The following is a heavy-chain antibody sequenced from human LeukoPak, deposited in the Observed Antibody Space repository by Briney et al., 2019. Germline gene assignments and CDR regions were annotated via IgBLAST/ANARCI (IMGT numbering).Heavy chain of an antibody. V-gene: IGHV4-39*07. D-gene: IGHD3-10*01. Sequence: PSETLSLTCTVSGGSISTSSYYWGWVRQPPGKGLEWIGRIYTSGSTNYNPSLKSRVTMSVDTSKNQFSLKLSSVTAADTAVYYCARDGMVRGAASNYYYYYYMDVWGKGTTVTISS. CDR1: GGSISTSSYY. CDR3: ARDGMVRGAASNYYYYYYMDV. CDR2: IYTSGST. J-gene: IGHJ6*03.